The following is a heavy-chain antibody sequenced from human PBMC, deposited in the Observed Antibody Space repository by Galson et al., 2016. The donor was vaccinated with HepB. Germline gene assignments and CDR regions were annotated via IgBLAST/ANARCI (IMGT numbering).Heavy chain of an antibody. CDR2: TYYTGST. CDR3: ARGIGIPTQNWFDP. CDR1: SWSVSRGSYF. D-gene: IGHD2-21*01. J-gene: IGHJ5*02. V-gene: IGHV4-61*01. Sequence: SETLSLTCNVSSWSVSRGSYFWTWIRQPPGKGLEWIGFTYYTGSTSYNSSLKSRVTISVDTSKDLFSLNLSSVTAADTAVYYCARGIGIPTQNWFDPWGQGTLVTVSS.